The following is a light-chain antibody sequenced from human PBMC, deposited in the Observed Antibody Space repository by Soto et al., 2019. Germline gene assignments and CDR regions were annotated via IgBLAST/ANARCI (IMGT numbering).Light chain of an antibody. CDR1: QTVLSSSNNRNY. J-gene: IGKJ5*01. CDR3: HQHYELHT. Sequence: DIVMTQSPDSLAVSLGERATINCKSSQTVLSSSNNRNYLFWYQQKSGQPPKLLIYWSSTRASGVPDRFTGSGSGTDFTLTISHIQAEDVGIYYCHQHYELHTFGQGTRLEL. V-gene: IGKV4-1*01. CDR2: WSS.